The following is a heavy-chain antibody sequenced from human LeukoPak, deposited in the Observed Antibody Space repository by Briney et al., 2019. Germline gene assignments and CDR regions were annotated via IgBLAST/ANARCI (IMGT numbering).Heavy chain of an antibody. V-gene: IGHV3-21*01. CDR1: GFTFTSYS. D-gene: IGHD2-2*01. CDR3: ARMQTYRGYCSSPSCSRPYYMVV. Sequence: GGSLRLSCAAFGFTFTSYSMNWVRQAPGKGRKWCSSIIIMSRYLYYADSVKGRFTFSRANAQNSLYRQMNSLRAEDTAGYYCARMQTYRGYCSSPSCSRPYYMVVWGKGTTVTVSS. J-gene: IGHJ6*03. CDR2: IIIMSRYL.